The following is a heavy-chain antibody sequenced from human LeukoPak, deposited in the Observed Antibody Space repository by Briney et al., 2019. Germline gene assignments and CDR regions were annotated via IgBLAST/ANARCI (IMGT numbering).Heavy chain of an antibody. CDR3: ARGRIAARRNWFDP. J-gene: IGHJ5*02. CDR1: GGSISSYY. Sequence: SETLSLTCTVSGGSISSYYWSWIRQPPGKGLEWIGYIYYSGSTNYNPSLKSRVTISVDKSKNQFSLKLSSVTAADTAVYYCARGRIAARRNWFDPWGQGTLVTVSS. CDR2: IYYSGST. D-gene: IGHD6-6*01. V-gene: IGHV4-59*12.